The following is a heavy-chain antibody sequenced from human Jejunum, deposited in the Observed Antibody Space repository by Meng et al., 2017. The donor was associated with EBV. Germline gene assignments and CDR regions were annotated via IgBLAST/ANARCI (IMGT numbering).Heavy chain of an antibody. D-gene: IGHD2-2*01. V-gene: IGHV3-30*18. CDR2: IAHDGSVK. Sequence: QVQLVESGXGVVQPXRSRRLSCAASGFTFSSYGMQWVRQAPAKGLEWVAVIAHDGSVKYYADSVEGRFTISRDNSKNTLDLEMNSLTPEDTALYYCAKEGSKYASAWFDDWGQGPLVTVSS. CDR3: AKEGSKYASAWFDD. CDR1: GFTFSSYG. J-gene: IGHJ4*02.